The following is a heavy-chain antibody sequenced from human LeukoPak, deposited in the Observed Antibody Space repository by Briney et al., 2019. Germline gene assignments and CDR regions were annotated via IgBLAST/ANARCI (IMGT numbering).Heavy chain of an antibody. V-gene: IGHV3-7*01. CDR1: GFTFSSYW. D-gene: IGHD6-19*01. Sequence: PGGSLRLSCAASGFTFSSYWRSWVSQAPGKGLEWVANIKQDGSEKYYVDSVKGRFTISRDNAKNSLYLQMNSLRAEDTAVYYCARLAVAGIVWFDYWGQGTLVTVSS. CDR3: ARLAVAGIVWFDY. CDR2: IKQDGSEK. J-gene: IGHJ4*02.